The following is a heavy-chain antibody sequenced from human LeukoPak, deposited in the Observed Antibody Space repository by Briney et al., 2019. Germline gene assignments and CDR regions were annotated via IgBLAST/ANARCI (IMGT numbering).Heavy chain of an antibody. J-gene: IGHJ4*02. CDR2: IWYDGSNK. V-gene: IGHV3-33*06. CDR1: GFTFSSYG. D-gene: IGHD3-10*01. Sequence: GGSLRLSCAASGFTFSSYGMHWVRQAPGKGLEWVAVIWYDGSNKYYADSVKGRFTISRDNSKNTLYLQMNSLRAEDTAVYYCAKDGPSYGSGTYRGDYWGQGTLVTVSS. CDR3: AKDGPSYGSGTYRGDY.